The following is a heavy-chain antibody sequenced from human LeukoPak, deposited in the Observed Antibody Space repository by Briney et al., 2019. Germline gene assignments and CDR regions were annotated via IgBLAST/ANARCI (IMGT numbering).Heavy chain of an antibody. Sequence: GGSLRLSCAASGFTFSNYEMNWVRQAPGKGLEWVSAISGSGGSTYYADSVKGRFTISRDNSKNTLYLQMNSLRAEDTAVYYCARAKPKNMVRGLIMRRESRYYFDYWGQGTLVTVSS. D-gene: IGHD3-10*01. V-gene: IGHV3-23*01. J-gene: IGHJ4*02. CDR1: GFTFSNYE. CDR3: ARAKPKNMVRGLIMRRESRYYFDY. CDR2: ISGSGGST.